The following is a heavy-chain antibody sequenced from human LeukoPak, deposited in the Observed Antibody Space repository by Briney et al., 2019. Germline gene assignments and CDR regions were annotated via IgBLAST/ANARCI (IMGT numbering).Heavy chain of an antibody. CDR1: GFTVSDNY. J-gene: IGHJ4*02. Sequence: GGSLRLSCAASGFTVSDNYMTWVRQAPGKGLEWVSSIYSAGATHYAESVKGRFTISRDNAKNSLYLQMSSLRDEDTAVYYCARDLRRDFWSGYPSPRFWGQGTLVTVSS. V-gene: IGHV3-66*01. D-gene: IGHD3-3*01. CDR3: ARDLRRDFWSGYPSPRF. CDR2: IYSAGAT.